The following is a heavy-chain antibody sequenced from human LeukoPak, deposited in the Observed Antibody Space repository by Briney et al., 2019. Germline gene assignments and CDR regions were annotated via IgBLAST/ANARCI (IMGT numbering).Heavy chain of an antibody. J-gene: IGHJ4*02. Sequence: ASVKVPCKASGYTFTGYYMHWVRQAPGQGLEWMGWINPNSGGTNYAQKFQGRVTMTRDTSISTAYMELSRLRSDDTAVYYCASPRGGADLYDILNYWGQGTLVTVSS. V-gene: IGHV1-2*02. CDR3: ASPRGGADLYDILNY. CDR1: GYTFTGYY. CDR2: INPNSGGT. D-gene: IGHD3-9*01.